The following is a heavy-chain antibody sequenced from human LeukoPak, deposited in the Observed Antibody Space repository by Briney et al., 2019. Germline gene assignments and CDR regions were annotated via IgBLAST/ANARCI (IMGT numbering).Heavy chain of an antibody. CDR2: IYYSGST. J-gene: IGHJ4*02. CDR1: GGSISSYY. CDR3: ASGRDGPIQFGLGEY. D-gene: IGHD5-24*01. Sequence: PSETLSLTCTVSGGSISSYYWSWIRQPPGKGLEWIGYIYYSGSTNYNPSLKSRVTISVDTSKNQFSLKLSSVTAADTAVYYCASGRDGPIQFGLGEYWGQGTLVTVSS. V-gene: IGHV4-59*01.